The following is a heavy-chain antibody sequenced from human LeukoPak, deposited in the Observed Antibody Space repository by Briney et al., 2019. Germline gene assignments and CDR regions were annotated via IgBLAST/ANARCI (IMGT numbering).Heavy chain of an antibody. CDR3: QAEDGIRYFDWFPTMGYYYYMDV. V-gene: IGHV3-48*03. D-gene: IGHD3-9*01. J-gene: IGHJ6*03. CDR1: GFTFSSYE. CDR2: ISSIGSTT. Sequence: GGSLRLSCAATGFTFSSYEMNWVRQAPWKCLDWASYISSIGSTTNYADSVQGRFTISRDNAKNSLYLQMNSLRAEDTAVYFFQAEDGIRYFDWFPTMGYYYYMDVWGKGTTVTIFS.